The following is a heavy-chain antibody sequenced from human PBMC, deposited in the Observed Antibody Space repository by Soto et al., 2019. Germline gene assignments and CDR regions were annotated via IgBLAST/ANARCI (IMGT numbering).Heavy chain of an antibody. Sequence: QVQLVESGGGLVKPGGSLRLSCASSGFTCSDHYMSWIRRSPGKGLEFLSYISPRTTYKNYADSVKGRFTISRDNAKNSLYLQLNSLRAEDTAIDYCARGGGGGLFDLWGQGTFVTVSS. V-gene: IGHV3-11*06. CDR2: ISPRTTYK. CDR1: GFTCSDHY. D-gene: IGHD2-21*01. CDR3: ARGGGGGLFDL. J-gene: IGHJ4*02.